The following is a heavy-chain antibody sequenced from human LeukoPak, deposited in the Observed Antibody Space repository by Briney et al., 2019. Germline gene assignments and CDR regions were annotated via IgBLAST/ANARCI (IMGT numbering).Heavy chain of an antibody. CDR1: GFTFTNAG. D-gene: IGHD5-18*01. V-gene: IGHV3-30*01. Sequence: GRSLRLSCAASGFTFTNAGIHWVRLAAGKGLEWVSFISHDGTNKYYSDSVDGRFIVSRLNSQNTVYLQMNDLRPEDTATYYCASEDVDTGDFWGQGTLGTVSS. J-gene: IGHJ4*02. CDR2: ISHDGTNK. CDR3: ASEDVDTGDF.